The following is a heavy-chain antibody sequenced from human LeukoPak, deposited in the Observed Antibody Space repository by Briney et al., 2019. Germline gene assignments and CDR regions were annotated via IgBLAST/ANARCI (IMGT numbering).Heavy chain of an antibody. CDR2: ISSSSSTI. CDR3: AKDSSAAAGGFDP. V-gene: IGHV3-48*01. J-gene: IGHJ5*02. D-gene: IGHD6-13*01. Sequence: GGSLRLSCAASGFTFSSYSMNWVRQAPGKGLEWVSYISSSSSTIYYADSVKGRFTISRDNSKNTLYLQMNSLRAEDTAVYYCAKDSSAAAGGFDPWGQGTLVTVSS. CDR1: GFTFSSYS.